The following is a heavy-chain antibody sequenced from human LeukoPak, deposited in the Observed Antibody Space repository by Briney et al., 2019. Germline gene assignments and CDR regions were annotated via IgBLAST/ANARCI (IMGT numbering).Heavy chain of an antibody. CDR2: ISGGGGST. V-gene: IGHV3-23*01. D-gene: IGHD2-15*01. Sequence: GGSLRLSCAASGFTFSSYAISWVRQAPGKGLEWVSTISGGGGSTFYADSVKGRFTMSRDSSKNTLYLQMNSLRAEDTAVYYCAKVRRGFCSGGSCLTAFDFWGQGTLVTVSS. CDR3: AKVRRGFCSGGSCLTAFDF. CDR1: GFTFSSYA. J-gene: IGHJ4*02.